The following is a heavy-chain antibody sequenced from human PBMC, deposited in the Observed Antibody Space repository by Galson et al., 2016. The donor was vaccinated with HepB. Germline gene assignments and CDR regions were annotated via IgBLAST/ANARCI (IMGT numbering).Heavy chain of an antibody. V-gene: IGHV3-30*18. J-gene: IGHJ5*02. CDR3: AKAMAAARTNWFDP. CDR1: GFTFRNYG. D-gene: IGHD6-13*01. CDR2: ISHDGSLK. Sequence: SLRLSCAASGFTFRNYGMHWVRQAPGQGLEWVAIISHDGSLKFYADSVKGRFTISRGNSKNTLYLQMNSLRPEDTAIYYCAKAMAAARTNWFDPWGQGVLATVSS.